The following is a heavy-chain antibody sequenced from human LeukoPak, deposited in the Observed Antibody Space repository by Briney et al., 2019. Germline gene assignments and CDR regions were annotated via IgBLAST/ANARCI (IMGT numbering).Heavy chain of an antibody. D-gene: IGHD1-26*01. CDR3: ARLSVGLPADY. V-gene: IGHV4-39*01. CDR1: GGSVSSSSHY. Sequence: PSETLSLTCTVSGGSVSSSSHYWGWIRQPPGKGLEWIGCIHYSGSTYYNPSLQSRLTISVDTSKSQFSLELNPVTAADTAVYYCARLSVGLPADYWGQGTLVTVSS. J-gene: IGHJ4*02. CDR2: IHYSGST.